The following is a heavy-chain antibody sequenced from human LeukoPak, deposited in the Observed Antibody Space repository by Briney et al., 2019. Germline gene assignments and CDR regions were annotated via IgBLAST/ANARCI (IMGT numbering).Heavy chain of an antibody. J-gene: IGHJ5*02. CDR2: ITANRGHI. CDR1: GFTFSSYW. CDR3: TKDPNGDYVGAFDP. D-gene: IGHD4-17*01. Sequence: PGGSLRLSCAASGFTFSSYWMSWVRQAPGKGLEWVSSITANRGHIYYTDSVKGRFTISRDNSQDTLYLQMNSLRAEDTAVYYCTKDPNGDYVGAFDPWGQGTLVTVSS. V-gene: IGHV3-23*01.